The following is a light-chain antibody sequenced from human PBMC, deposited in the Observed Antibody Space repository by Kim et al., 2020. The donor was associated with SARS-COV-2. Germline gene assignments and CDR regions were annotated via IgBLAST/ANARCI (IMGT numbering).Light chain of an antibody. J-gene: IGKJ4*01. CDR1: QSSNSN. V-gene: IGKV3-15*01. CDR3: QQYNNWLT. CDR2: GAS. Sequence: VSGGEGAILSCRASQSSNSNVGWYQKKPRQAPRLLIDGASTRATGIPARCSGSGSGKEFTLTISSLQSEDLAVYYCQQYNNWLTFGGGTKVDIK.